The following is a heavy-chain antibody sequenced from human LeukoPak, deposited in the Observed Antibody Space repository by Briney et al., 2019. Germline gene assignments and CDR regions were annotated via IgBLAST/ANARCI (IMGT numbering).Heavy chain of an antibody. CDR3: ARFLGRITISGVVPYGMDV. CDR1: GFTVSSNY. CDR2: IYSACGT. J-gene: IGHJ6*02. D-gene: IGHD3-3*01. V-gene: IGHV3-53*04. Sequence: GGSLRLSCAASGFTVSSNYMTWVRQAPRTGLEWVSLIYSACGTYYTDSVKGRFTISRHSSKNTLYLQMNSLRGEDTAVYYCARFLGRITISGVVPYGMDVWGQGTTVTVSS.